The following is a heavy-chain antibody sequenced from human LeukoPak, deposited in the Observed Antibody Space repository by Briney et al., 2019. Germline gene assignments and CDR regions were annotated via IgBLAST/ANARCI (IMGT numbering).Heavy chain of an antibody. J-gene: IGHJ4*02. CDR3: ACGIGGFYDSSGYYNY. D-gene: IGHD3-22*01. V-gene: IGHV3-53*01. Sequence: PGGSLRLSCAASVFTVSSNYMSWVRQAPGKGLEWVSVIYSGVTTYYAESVKGRFTISRDNSKNTRFLEMKSLRPEDRAVYYCACGIGGFYDSSGYYNYWGQGTLVTVSS. CDR2: IYSGVTT. CDR1: VFTVSSNY.